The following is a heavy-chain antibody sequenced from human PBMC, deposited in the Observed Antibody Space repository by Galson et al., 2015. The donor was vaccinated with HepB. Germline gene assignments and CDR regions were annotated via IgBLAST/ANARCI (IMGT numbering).Heavy chain of an antibody. CDR2: INAGNGNT. D-gene: IGHD3-22*01. V-gene: IGHV1-3*01. Sequence: SVKVSCKASGYTFTSYAMHWVRQAPGQRLEWMGWINAGNGNTKYSQKFQGRVTITRDTSASTAYMELSSLRSEDTAVYYCARSLDSSGYSDQTFDYWGQGTLVTVSS. CDR1: GYTFTSYA. J-gene: IGHJ4*02. CDR3: ARSLDSSGYSDQTFDY.